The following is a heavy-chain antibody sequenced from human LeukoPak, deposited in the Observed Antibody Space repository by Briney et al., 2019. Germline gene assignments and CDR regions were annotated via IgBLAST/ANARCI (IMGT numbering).Heavy chain of an antibody. Sequence: GAPVKVSCKVSGYALTDLSMHWVRQTPGKGLEWMGGIDPEDGEITYAQKFQGRVTLTRSTSISTAYMELSSLRSEDTAVYYCTRGGPVAGTHKYFQHWGQGTLVTVSS. V-gene: IGHV1-24*01. CDR3: TRGGPVAGTHKYFQH. CDR1: GYALTDLS. D-gene: IGHD6-19*01. CDR2: IDPEDGEI. J-gene: IGHJ1*01.